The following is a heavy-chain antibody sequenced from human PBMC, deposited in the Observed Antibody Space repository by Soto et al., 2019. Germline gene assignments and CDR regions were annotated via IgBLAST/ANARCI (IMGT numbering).Heavy chain of an antibody. CDR3: ARGVENIVVVLDVFGYYGMDV. J-gene: IGHJ6*02. D-gene: IGHD2-2*01. CDR2: INAGNGNT. V-gene: IGHV1-3*01. Sequence: SVKVSWKASVYSLTGYAIYLVRQAPGQSLEWIGWINAGNGNTKYSQKLQGRVTFTGDTSASTAHMELSSLRSEDTAVYFCARGVENIVVVLDVFGYYGMDVWGQGTKVTVSS. CDR1: VYSLTGYA.